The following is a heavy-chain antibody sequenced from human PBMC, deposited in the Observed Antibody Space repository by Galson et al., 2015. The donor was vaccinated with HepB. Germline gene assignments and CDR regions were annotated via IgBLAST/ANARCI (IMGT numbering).Heavy chain of an antibody. Sequence: QSGAEVKKPGESLKISCKGSGYFFKSYWIGWVRLTPGKGLEWMGIIHPGDSDTRYSPSFQGQVTISADRSIDTAYIHWSSLKAADTATYYCARYVDPSATGYFDFLSQGILVTVSS. D-gene: IGHD3-9*01. V-gene: IGHV5-51*01. CDR1: GYFFKSYW. J-gene: IGHJ4*01. CDR3: ARYVDPSATGYFDF. CDR2: IHPGDSDT.